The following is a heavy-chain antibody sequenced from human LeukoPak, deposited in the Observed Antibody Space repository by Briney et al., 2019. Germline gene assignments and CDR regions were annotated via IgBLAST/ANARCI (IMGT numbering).Heavy chain of an antibody. CDR2: ISGSGGST. V-gene: IGHV3-23*01. J-gene: IGHJ4*02. Sequence: GGSLRLSCAAAGFTFSSYAMSWDRPAPGKGLAWDSAISGSGGSTYYADSVKGPFTTSRDNAKNTLYLQMNSRRAEDTAVYYCAKAPTYYYDSSGYPNDYWGQGTLVTVSS. D-gene: IGHD3-22*01. CDR1: GFTFSSYA. CDR3: AKAPTYYYDSSGYPNDY.